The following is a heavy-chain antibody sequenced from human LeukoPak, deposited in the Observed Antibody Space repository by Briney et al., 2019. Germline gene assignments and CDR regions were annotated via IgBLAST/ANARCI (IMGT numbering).Heavy chain of an antibody. Sequence: TLSLTCTVSGGSISSGDYYWSWIRQPPRNGREWLGYIYYIGSTYYNPSLKSRVTISVDTSKNQFSLKLSSVTAADTAVYYCASLQSNWFDPWGQGTLVTVSS. V-gene: IGHV4-30-4*08. J-gene: IGHJ5*02. CDR2: IYYIGST. CDR3: ASLQSNWFDP. CDR1: GGSISSGDYY. D-gene: IGHD4-11*01.